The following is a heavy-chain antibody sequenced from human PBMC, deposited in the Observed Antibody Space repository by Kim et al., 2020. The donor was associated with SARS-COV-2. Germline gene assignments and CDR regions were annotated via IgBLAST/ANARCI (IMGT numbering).Heavy chain of an antibody. V-gene: IGHV3-33*01. J-gene: IGHJ5*02. CDR1: GFTFSSYG. D-gene: IGHD2-2*01. CDR2: IWYDGSNI. CDR3: ASGQYCSSTSCYVGWLDP. Sequence: GGSLRLSCAASGFTFSSYGMHWVRQAPGKGLEWVAVIWYDGSNIYYADSVKGRFTISRDNSKNTLYLQMNSLRAEDTAVYYCASGQYCSSTSCYVGWLDPSGEGTRVTVST.